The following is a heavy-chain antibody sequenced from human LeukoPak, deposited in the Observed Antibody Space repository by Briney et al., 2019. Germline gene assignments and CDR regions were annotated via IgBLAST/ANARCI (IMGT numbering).Heavy chain of an antibody. Sequence: GGSLRLSCAASGFTFSSYWMHWVRQAPGKGLEWVSYISSSGSTIYYADSVKGRFTISRDNAKNSLYLQMNSLRAEDTAVYYCAAHYCSGGSCYLNWGQGTLVTVSS. CDR3: AAHYCSGGSCYLN. CDR2: ISSSGSTI. CDR1: GFTFSSYW. V-gene: IGHV3-48*04. J-gene: IGHJ4*02. D-gene: IGHD2-15*01.